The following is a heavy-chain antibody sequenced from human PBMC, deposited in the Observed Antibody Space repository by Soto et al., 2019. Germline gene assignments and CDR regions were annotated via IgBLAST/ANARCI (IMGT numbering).Heavy chain of an antibody. V-gene: IGHV1-69*13. CDR3: ARGGNYGSGSRYYYGMDV. J-gene: IGHJ6*02. D-gene: IGHD3-10*01. Sequence: SVKVSCKASGVTFSSYAISWVRQAPGQGLEWMGGIILIFGTAHYAQKFQGRVTITADESTSTAYMELSSLRSEDTAVYYCARGGNYGSGSRYYYGMDVWG. CDR2: IILIFGTA. CDR1: GVTFSSYA.